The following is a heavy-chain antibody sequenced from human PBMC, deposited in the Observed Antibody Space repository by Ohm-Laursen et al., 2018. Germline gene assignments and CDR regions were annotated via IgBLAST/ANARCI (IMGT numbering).Heavy chain of an antibody. V-gene: IGHV1-46*01. CDR3: ARGVYEYYYYGMDV. D-gene: IGHD5/OR15-5a*01. Sequence: ALVKVSCKASGYTFTTHYIHWVRQAPGQGLEWMGIINPSGGSTKYAQKFQGRVTMTRDTSTSTVYMELRSLRSDDTAVYYCARGVYEYYYYGMDVWGQGTTVTVSS. CDR2: INPSGGST. CDR1: GYTFTTHY. J-gene: IGHJ6*02.